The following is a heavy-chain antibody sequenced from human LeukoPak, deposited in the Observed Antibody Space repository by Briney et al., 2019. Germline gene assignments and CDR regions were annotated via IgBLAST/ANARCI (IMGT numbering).Heavy chain of an antibody. Sequence: SETLSLTXTVSGYSISSGYYWGWIRQPPGKGLEWIGTIYHSGSTHYNPSLKSRVTISVDTSKNQFSLNLSSVTAADTAVYYCARVYYDSSGTYYFDYWGQGTLVTVSS. CDR2: IYHSGST. J-gene: IGHJ4*02. V-gene: IGHV4-38-2*02. CDR3: ARVYYDSSGTYYFDY. D-gene: IGHD3-22*01. CDR1: GYSISSGYY.